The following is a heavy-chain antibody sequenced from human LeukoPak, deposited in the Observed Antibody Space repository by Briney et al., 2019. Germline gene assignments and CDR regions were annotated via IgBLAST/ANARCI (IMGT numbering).Heavy chain of an antibody. J-gene: IGHJ4*02. CDR3: ARGFRFLEWLLED. CDR1: GFTFSSYS. Sequence: GGSLRLSCAASGFTFSSYSMNWVRQAPGKGLEWVSSISSSSSYIYYADSMKGRFTISRDNAKNSLYLQMNSLRVEDTAVYYCARGFRFLEWLLEDWGQGILVTVSS. CDR2: ISSSSSYI. V-gene: IGHV3-21*01. D-gene: IGHD3-3*01.